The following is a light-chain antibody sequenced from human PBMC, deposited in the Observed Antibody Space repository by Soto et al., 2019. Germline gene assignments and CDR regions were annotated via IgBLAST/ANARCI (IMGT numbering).Light chain of an antibody. CDR3: QQYDSSPLT. CDR1: QSACNSY. V-gene: IGKV3-20*01. CDR2: QTS. J-gene: IGKJ4*01. Sequence: EIVLAQSPGTLSLSPGERVTLSCRAIQSACNSYLAWYQQKTGQAPRLLIHQTSRSATGIPERFSGSRSGTDFTLSISRLEPEDFAVYYCQQYDSSPLTFGGGTKVEIK.